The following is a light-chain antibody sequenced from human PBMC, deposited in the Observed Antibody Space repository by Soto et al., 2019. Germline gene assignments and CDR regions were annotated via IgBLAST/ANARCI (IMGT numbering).Light chain of an antibody. CDR2: TTN. J-gene: IGLJ3*02. V-gene: IGLV7-43*01. Sequence: QAVVTQEPSLTVSPGGTVTLTCASSTGAVTSGNYPSWFQQKPGQAPRTLIYTTNDKHSWTPSGFSGSLLGDKAALTLSGVQPEDEAEYYCLLYYGSAQLVFGGGTKLTVL. CDR1: TGAVTSGNY. CDR3: LLYYGSAQLV.